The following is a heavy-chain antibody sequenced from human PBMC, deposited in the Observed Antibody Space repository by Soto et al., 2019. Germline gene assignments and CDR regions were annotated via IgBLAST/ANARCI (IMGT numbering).Heavy chain of an antibody. J-gene: IGHJ4*02. V-gene: IGHV3-23*01. CDR2: ISGSGHAT. CDR1: GFMFDNYA. CDR3: ARGRYFDASGGCANY. D-gene: IGHD5-12*01. Sequence: EMRLLESGGGSVSPGASARLSCLTSGFMFDNYAMSWVRQSPARGLEWVAAISGSGHATYYTQSVRGRFTISRDKSKKAVFLQMNNLRTEDTAIYDCARGRYFDASGGCANYCGQGTLVTVSP.